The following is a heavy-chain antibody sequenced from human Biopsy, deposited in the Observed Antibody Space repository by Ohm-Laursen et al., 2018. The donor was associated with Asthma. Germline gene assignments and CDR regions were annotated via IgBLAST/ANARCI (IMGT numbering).Heavy chain of an antibody. V-gene: IGHV3-21*01. Sequence: GSLRLSCAASGFTFSSYSMNWVRQAPGKGLEWVSSISSSSSYIYYADSVKGRFTISRDNAKNSLYLQMNGLRAEDTAVYYCARVWQLATLDYWGQGTLVTVSS. J-gene: IGHJ4*02. CDR2: ISSSSSYI. CDR3: ARVWQLATLDY. D-gene: IGHD6-13*01. CDR1: GFTFSSYS.